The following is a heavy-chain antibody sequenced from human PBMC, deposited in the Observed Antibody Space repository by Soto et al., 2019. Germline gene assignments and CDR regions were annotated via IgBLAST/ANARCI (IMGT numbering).Heavy chain of an antibody. CDR1: GFTFDAYT. CDR3: AKGLAVAGYHDAFDI. Sequence: DVQLVESGVVVVQPGWSLRLSCAASGFTFDAYTMHWVRQAPVKGLEWVSLISWDGGSTYYADSVKGRFTISRDNSKNSLYLQMNSLRTEDTALYYCAKGLAVAGYHDAFDISAQGTMATVAS. CDR2: ISWDGGST. V-gene: IGHV3-43*01. J-gene: IGHJ3*02. D-gene: IGHD6-19*01.